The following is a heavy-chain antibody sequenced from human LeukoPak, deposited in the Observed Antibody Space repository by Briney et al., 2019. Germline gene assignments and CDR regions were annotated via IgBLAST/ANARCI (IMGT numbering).Heavy chain of an antibody. D-gene: IGHD3-9*01. CDR1: GYTFTGYY. J-gene: IGHJ3*02. CDR2: INPNGGGT. CDR3: ARDREGYYDILTGYYGVGAFDI. V-gene: IGHV1-2*02. Sequence: ASVKVSCKASGYTFTGYYMHWVRQAPGQGLEWMGWINPNGGGTNYAQKFQGRVTMTTDTSISTAYMELGRLRSDDTAVYYCARDREGYYDILTGYYGVGAFDIWGQGTMVTVSS.